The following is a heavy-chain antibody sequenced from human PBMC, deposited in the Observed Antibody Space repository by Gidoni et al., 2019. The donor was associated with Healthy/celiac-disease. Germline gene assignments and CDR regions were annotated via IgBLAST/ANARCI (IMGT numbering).Heavy chain of an antibody. Sequence: EVQLVASGGGVVRPRGSLRLSCAASGFTFDEYGMSWVGQAPGKGLEWVSGLNWNGGSTGYADSVKCRFTISRDNAKNFLYLQMNSLRAEDTALYYCARDGMVRGVITISFDYWGQGTLVTVSS. CDR2: LNWNGGST. V-gene: IGHV3-20*04. J-gene: IGHJ4*02. CDR1: GFTFDEYG. CDR3: ARDGMVRGVITISFDY. D-gene: IGHD3-10*01.